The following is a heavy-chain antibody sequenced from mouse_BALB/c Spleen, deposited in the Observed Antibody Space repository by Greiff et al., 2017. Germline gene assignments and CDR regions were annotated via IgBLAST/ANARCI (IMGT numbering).Heavy chain of an antibody. D-gene: IGHD4-1*01. CDR1: GFSLTGYG. Sequence: VQLQESGPGLVAPSQSLSITCTVSGFSLTGYGVNWVRQPPGKGLEWLGMIWGDGSTDYNSALKSRLSISKDNSKSQVFLKMNSLQTDDTARYYCARGANWDDFDYWGQGTTLTVSS. CDR2: IWGDGST. J-gene: IGHJ2*01. CDR3: ARGANWDDFDY. V-gene: IGHV2-6-7*01.